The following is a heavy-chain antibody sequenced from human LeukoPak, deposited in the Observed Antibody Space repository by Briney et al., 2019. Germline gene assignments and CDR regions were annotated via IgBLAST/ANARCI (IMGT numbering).Heavy chain of an antibody. CDR1: GFTFSSYA. CDR3: AKGTTPTVTTSYDY. J-gene: IGHJ4*02. D-gene: IGHD4-11*01. CDR2: ISGSGGST. Sequence: GGSLRLSCAASGFTFSSYAMSWVRQAPGKGLEWVSAISGSGGSTYYADSVKGRFTISRDNSKNTLYLQMNSLRAEDTALYYCAKGTTPTVTTSYDYWGQGTLVTVSS. V-gene: IGHV3-23*01.